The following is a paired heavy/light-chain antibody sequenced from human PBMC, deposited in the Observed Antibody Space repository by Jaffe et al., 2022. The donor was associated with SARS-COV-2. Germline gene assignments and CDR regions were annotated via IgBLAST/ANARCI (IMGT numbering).Heavy chain of an antibody. CDR2: IWHNGSKR. V-gene: IGHV3-33*01. D-gene: IGHD3-16*01. CDR1: GFIFSSYG. CDR3: VRGEGEFPLWDS. Sequence: QVELVESGGGVVQPGRSLRLSCAASGFIFSSYGMHWVRQSPDKGLEWVAVIWHNGSKRFYADPVKGRFTISRDNSKDTLYLQMDSLRAEDTAVYYCVRGEGEFPLWDSWGQGTLVTVSS. J-gene: IGHJ4*02.
Light chain of an antibody. CDR2: TAY. CDR3: QQNHDMPWT. J-gene: IGKJ1*01. Sequence: DIQMTQSPSSLSASVGDRVTITCRASQNIITYLNWYQQKPGKAPKLLMYTAYRLQSGVPSRFSGSGSGTDFTLTISNLQPEDYATYYCQQNHDMPWTFGQGTKVEIK. CDR1: QNIITY. V-gene: IGKV1-39*01.